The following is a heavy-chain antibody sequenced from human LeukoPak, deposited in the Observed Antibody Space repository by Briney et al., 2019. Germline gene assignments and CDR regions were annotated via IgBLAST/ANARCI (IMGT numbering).Heavy chain of an antibody. CDR3: AKAGVRYFDSSGLYAFDF. CDR1: GGSIRRTSYY. Sequence: PSDTLSLTCTVSGGSIRRTSYYWPWIRQPPAKGLERIGRIYCSGSTYHIRSLQRRVTLSADTTRNQFSLRLSSVDAADTAVYYCAKAGVRYFDSSGLYAFDFWGQGTTVTVSS. V-gene: IGHV4-39*01. J-gene: IGHJ3*01. D-gene: IGHD3-22*01. CDR2: IYCSGST.